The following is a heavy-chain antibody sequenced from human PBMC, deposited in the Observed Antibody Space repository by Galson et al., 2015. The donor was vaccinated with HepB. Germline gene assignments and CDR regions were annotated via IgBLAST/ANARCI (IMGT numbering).Heavy chain of an antibody. D-gene: IGHD4-17*01. J-gene: IGHJ2*01. CDR2: MNPNSGKT. CDR3: ARYSGDYDWYFDL. CDR1: GFTFTSYD. Sequence: SVKVSCKASGFTFTSYDINWVRQATGQGLEWMGWMNPNSGKTGHAQKFQGRVTMSRNTSINTAYMELSSLRSEDTAVYYCARYSGDYDWYFDLWGRGTLVTVSS. V-gene: IGHV1-8*01.